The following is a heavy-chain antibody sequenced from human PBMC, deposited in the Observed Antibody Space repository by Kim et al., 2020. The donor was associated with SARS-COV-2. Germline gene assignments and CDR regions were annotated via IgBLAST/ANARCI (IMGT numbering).Heavy chain of an antibody. Sequence: TTDYAAPVKGRFTISRHDSKNTLYLQRNSLKTEGTAVYYCTAEVSGYDFVWGQGTLVTVAS. V-gene: IGHV3-15*01. J-gene: IGHJ4*02. CDR2: TT. CDR3: TAEVSGYDFV. D-gene: IGHD5-12*01.